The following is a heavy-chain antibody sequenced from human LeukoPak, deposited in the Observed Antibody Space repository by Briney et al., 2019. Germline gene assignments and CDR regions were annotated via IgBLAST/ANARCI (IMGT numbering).Heavy chain of an antibody. J-gene: IGHJ3*02. CDR2: ISSSGSTI. CDR1: GFTFSSYE. CDR3: ARDPLDISRWANAFDI. D-gene: IGHD5-12*01. Sequence: GGSLRLSCAASGFTFSSYEMNWVRQAPGKGLEWDSYISSSGSTIYYADSVKGRFTISRDNSKNTLHLQMNGLRAEDTAVYYCARDPLDISRWANAFDIWGQGTTVIVSS. V-gene: IGHV3-48*03.